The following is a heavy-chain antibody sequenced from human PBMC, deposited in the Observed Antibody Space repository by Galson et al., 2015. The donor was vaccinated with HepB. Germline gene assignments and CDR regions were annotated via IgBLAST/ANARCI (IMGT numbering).Heavy chain of an antibody. D-gene: IGHD2-2*01. CDR2: ISSSSSTI. Sequence: LRLSCAASGFTFSSYSMNWVRQAPGKGLEWVSYISSSSSTIYYADSVKGRFTISRDNAKNSLYLQMNSLRDEDTAVYYCARGSTSDLYYYMDVWGKGTTVTVSS. CDR1: GFTFSSYS. J-gene: IGHJ6*03. CDR3: ARGSTSDLYYYMDV. V-gene: IGHV3-48*02.